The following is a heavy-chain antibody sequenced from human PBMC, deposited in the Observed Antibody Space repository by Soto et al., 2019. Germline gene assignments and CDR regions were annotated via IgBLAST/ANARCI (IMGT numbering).Heavy chain of an antibody. J-gene: IGHJ4*02. D-gene: IGHD6-19*01. CDR1: GFSLTSSGVA. Sequence: QVTLRESGPTLVKPTQTLTLTCTFSGFSLTSSGVAVGWIRQPPGKALEWLASIDWADVTHYNPSLKNRAIITGDTSKNQVVLTMAKMDPTDTATYYCARIVWLRFEFWGQGTPVTVSS. V-gene: IGHV2-5*02. CDR3: ARIVWLRFEF. CDR2: IDWADVT.